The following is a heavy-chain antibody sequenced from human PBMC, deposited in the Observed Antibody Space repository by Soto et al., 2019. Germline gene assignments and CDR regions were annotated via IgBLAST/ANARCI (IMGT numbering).Heavy chain of an antibody. D-gene: IGHD3-10*01. V-gene: IGHV2-5*02. J-gene: IGHJ4*02. CDR1: GFSLDTRGVG. CDR2: IYWDDDK. CDR3: AHAGSGSFDY. Sequence: QITLKESGPTLVKPTQTLTLTCVFSGFSLDTRGVGVGWIRQPPGKALECLAIIYWDDDKRYSPSLTNRLTITKDTSKNQVVLTMTNMGPVDTATYYCAHAGSGSFDYWGQGTLVTVSS.